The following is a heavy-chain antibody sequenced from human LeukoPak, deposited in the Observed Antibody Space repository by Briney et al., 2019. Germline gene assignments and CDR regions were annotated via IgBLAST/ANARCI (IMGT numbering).Heavy chain of an antibody. V-gene: IGHV4-4*07. D-gene: IGHD6-13*01. Sequence: SETLPLTCTVSGGSISSYYWSWIRQPAGKGLEWIGRIYTSGSTNYNPSLKSRVTMSVDTSKNHLSLKLSSVTAADTAVYHCARARAAAAWFDYWGQGALVTVSS. J-gene: IGHJ4*02. CDR1: GGSISSYY. CDR3: ARARAAAAWFDY. CDR2: IYTSGST.